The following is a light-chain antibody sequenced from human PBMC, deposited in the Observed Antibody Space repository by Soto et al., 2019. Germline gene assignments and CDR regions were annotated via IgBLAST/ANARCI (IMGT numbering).Light chain of an antibody. CDR1: QTINNN. Sequence: VMTQAPATLSVSPGERATLSCRASQTINNNVAWYQLKDGQVPRLVIYGASTRATDIPARFSGSGSGTEFTLTISSLQPDDFATYYCQQYNSYWTFGPGT. V-gene: IGKV3-15*01. CDR3: QQYNSYWT. J-gene: IGKJ1*01. CDR2: GAS.